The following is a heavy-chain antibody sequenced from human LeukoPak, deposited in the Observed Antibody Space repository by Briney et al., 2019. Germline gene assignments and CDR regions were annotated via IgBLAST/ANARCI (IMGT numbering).Heavy chain of an antibody. Sequence: SETLSLTCTVSGGSISSGDYYWSWIRQLPGKGLEWIGYIYYSGSTYYNPSLKSRVTISVDTSKNQFSLKLSSVTAADTAVYYCARDFQDGVGSSTSCPYNWFDPWGQGTLVTVSS. CDR1: GGSISSGDYY. D-gene: IGHD2-2*01. CDR2: IYYSGST. CDR3: ARDFQDGVGSSTSCPYNWFDP. V-gene: IGHV4-30-4*08. J-gene: IGHJ5*02.